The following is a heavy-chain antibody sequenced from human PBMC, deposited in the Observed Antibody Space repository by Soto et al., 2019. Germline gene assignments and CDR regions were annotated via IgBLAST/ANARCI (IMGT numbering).Heavy chain of an antibody. J-gene: IGHJ4*02. D-gene: IGHD3-10*01. CDR3: AKDLTYYGSGSYPIFDY. CDR1: GFTFSSSA. V-gene: IGHV3-23*01. Sequence: EVQLLESGGGLVQPGGSLRLSCAASGFTFSSSAMSWVRQAPGKGLEWVSAISGSGGSTYYADSVKGRFTISRDNSKNTLYLQMNSLRAEDTAVYYCAKDLTYYGSGSYPIFDYWGQGTLVTVSS. CDR2: ISGSGGST.